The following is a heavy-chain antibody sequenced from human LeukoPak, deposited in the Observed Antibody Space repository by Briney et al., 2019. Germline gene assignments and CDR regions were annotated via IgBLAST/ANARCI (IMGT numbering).Heavy chain of an antibody. D-gene: IGHD4-17*01. J-gene: IGHJ4*02. CDR3: AKENGDYEYYFDY. CDR1: GFTLSYFG. CDR2: ISPSGGIT. V-gene: IGHV3-23*01. Sequence: GGSLRLSCAASGFTLSYFGMNWVRQAPGKGLEWVSGISPSGGITYYTDSVKGRFTISRDNSKNTVSLQMNSLRGEDTAVYYCAKENGDYEYYFDYWGQGTLVTVSS.